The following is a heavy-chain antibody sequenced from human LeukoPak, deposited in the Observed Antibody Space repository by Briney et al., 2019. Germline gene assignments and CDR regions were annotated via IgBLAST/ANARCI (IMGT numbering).Heavy chain of an antibody. D-gene: IGHD6-19*01. CDR3: ASWPVGWYGEDS. V-gene: IGHV3-53*01. CDR2: IYGGGST. J-gene: IGHJ4*02. Sequence: GGSLRLSCAATGLSVSSNFMSWVRQAPRKGLEWVSVIYGGGSTYYADSVKGRFTISRDTPKNTLYLQMNSLRVEDTAVYYCASWPVGWYGEDSWGQGTLVTGSS. CDR1: GLSVSSNF.